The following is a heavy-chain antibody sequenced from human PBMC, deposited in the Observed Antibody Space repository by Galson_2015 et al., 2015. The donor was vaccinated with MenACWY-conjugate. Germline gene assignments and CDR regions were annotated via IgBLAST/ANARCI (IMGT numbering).Heavy chain of an antibody. CDR2: IDRSGAKT. J-gene: IGHJ6*03. V-gene: IGHV3-11*06. Sequence: SLRLSCAASGFPFNTYYINFIRRAPGKGLEWIAYIDRSGAKTHYADSVKGRFNVSRDNTKNVLFLQMTSLTVEDTAVYYCARGIQLRFLVPPYYLDVWGRGTTVIVSS. D-gene: IGHD3-3*01. CDR1: GFPFNTYY. CDR3: ARGIQLRFLVPPYYLDV.